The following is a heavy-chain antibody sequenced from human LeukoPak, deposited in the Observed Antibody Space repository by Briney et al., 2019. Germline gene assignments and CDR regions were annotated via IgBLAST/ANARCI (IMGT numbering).Heavy chain of an antibody. J-gene: IGHJ3*02. CDR1: GFTFSSCE. V-gene: IGHV3-48*03. CDR3: ARDHGSGSYYRPDAFDI. Sequence: GGSLRLSCAASGFTFSSCEMNWVRQAPGKGLEWVSYISSSGSTIYYADSVKGRFTISRDNAKNSLYLQMNSLRAEDTAVYYCARDHGSGSYYRPDAFDIWGQGTMVTVSS. CDR2: ISSSGSTI. D-gene: IGHD3-10*01.